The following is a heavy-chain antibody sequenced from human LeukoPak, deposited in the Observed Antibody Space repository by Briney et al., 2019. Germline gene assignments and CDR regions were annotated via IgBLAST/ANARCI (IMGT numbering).Heavy chain of an antibody. CDR3: AKRIGYSSGWYEEGPNWFDR. V-gene: IGHV3-30*02. J-gene: IGHJ5*02. Sequence: GGSLRLSCAASGFTFSSYGMHWLRQAPGKGLEGVAFIRYDGSNKYYADSVKGRFTISSDNSKNTLYLQMNSLRAEDTAVYYCAKRIGYSSGWYEEGPNWFDRWGQGTLVTVSS. CDR2: IRYDGSNK. D-gene: IGHD6-19*01. CDR1: GFTFSSYG.